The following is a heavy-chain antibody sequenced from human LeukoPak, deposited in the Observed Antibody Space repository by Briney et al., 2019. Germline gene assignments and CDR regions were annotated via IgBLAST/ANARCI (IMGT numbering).Heavy chain of an antibody. J-gene: IGHJ3*02. CDR2: ISSDGSTT. CDR1: GFTFSTYW. V-gene: IGHV3-74*01. D-gene: IGHD6-19*01. CDR3: AKDRSGWYLGAFDI. Sequence: GGSLRLSCAASGFTFSTYWMHWVRQAPGKGLVWVSRISSDGSTTSYADSVKGRFTISRDNAKNTLYLQINSLRAEDTAVYYCAKDRSGWYLGAFDIWGQGTMVTVSS.